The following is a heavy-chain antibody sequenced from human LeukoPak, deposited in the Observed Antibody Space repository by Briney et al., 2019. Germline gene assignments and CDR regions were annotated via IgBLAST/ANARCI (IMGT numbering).Heavy chain of an antibody. Sequence: SVKVSCKASGGTFGSYAISWVRQAPGQGLEWMGRIDAIPVIVNYAQRCQGRVTITADKSTSTAYMELSGLRSEDTAVYFCATGPQHSCGGGCYADYFDYWGQGTLVTVSS. CDR1: GGTFGSYA. V-gene: IGHV1-69*04. CDR2: IDAIPVIV. J-gene: IGHJ4*02. CDR3: ATGPQHSCGGGCYADYFDY. D-gene: IGHD2-15*01.